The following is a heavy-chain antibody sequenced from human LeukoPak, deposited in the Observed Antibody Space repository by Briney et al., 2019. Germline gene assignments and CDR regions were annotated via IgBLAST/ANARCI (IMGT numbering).Heavy chain of an antibody. Sequence: ASVKVSCKASGYTFTSYYMHWVRQAPGQGLEWMGIINPSGGSTSCAQKFQGRVTMTRDTSTSTVYMELSSLRSEDTAVYYCAGNFDWLLRLDYWGQGTLVTVSS. V-gene: IGHV1-46*01. CDR1: GYTFTSYY. D-gene: IGHD3-9*01. CDR2: INPSGGST. CDR3: AGNFDWLLRLDY. J-gene: IGHJ4*02.